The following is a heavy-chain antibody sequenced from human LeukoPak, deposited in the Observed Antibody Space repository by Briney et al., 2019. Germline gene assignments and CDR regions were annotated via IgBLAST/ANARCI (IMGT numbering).Heavy chain of an antibody. CDR2: IYHSGST. J-gene: IGHJ3*02. CDR3: ARVLGAYPPDAFDI. D-gene: IGHD3-10*01. CDR1: GYSISSGGYS. Sequence: PSETLSLTCSVSGYSISSGGYSWSWIRQPPGKGLEWIGYIYHSGSTYYNPSLKSRVTISVDRSKNQFSLKLSSVTAADTAVYYCARVLGAYPPDAFDIWGQGTMVTVSS. V-gene: IGHV4-30-2*01.